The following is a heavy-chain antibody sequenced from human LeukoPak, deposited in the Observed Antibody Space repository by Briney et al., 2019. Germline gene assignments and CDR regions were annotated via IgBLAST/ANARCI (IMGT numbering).Heavy chain of an antibody. CDR1: GDTFSSYA. Sequence: GASVKVSCKASGDTFSSYAISWVRQAPGQGLEWMGGIIPIFGTANYAQKFQGRVTITADESTSTAYMELSSLRSEDTAVYYCAREGFGVVTASDFDYWGQGTLVTVSS. D-gene: IGHD2-21*02. J-gene: IGHJ4*02. CDR3: AREGFGVVTASDFDY. V-gene: IGHV1-69*13. CDR2: IIPIFGTA.